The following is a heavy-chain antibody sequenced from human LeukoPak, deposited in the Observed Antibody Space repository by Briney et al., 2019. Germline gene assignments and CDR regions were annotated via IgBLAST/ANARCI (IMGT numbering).Heavy chain of an antibody. V-gene: IGHV4-39*01. D-gene: IGHD6-13*01. CDR1: GGSISGSSYY. CDR3: ARHNGPIAAPDYFDY. CDR2: IYYSGST. J-gene: IGHJ4*02. Sequence: KPSETLSLTRTVSGGSISGSSYYWGWIRQPPGKGLEWIGSIYYSGSTYYNPSLKSRVTISVDTSKNQFSLKLSSVTAADTAVYYCARHNGPIAAPDYFDYWGQGTLVTVSS.